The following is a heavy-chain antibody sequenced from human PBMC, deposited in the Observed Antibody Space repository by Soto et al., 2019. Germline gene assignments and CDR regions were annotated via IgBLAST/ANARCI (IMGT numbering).Heavy chain of an antibody. CDR3: ARPYCSSTSCYYDY. D-gene: IGHD2-2*01. CDR1: GFTFSSYS. CDR2: ISSSSSTI. V-gene: IGHV3-48*02. J-gene: IGHJ4*02. Sequence: XGSLRLSCAASGFTFSSYSMNWVRQAPGKGLEWVSYISSSSSTIYYADSVKGRFTISRDNAKNSLYLQMNSLRDEDTAVYYCARPYCSSTSCYYDYSGQGSLVTVSS.